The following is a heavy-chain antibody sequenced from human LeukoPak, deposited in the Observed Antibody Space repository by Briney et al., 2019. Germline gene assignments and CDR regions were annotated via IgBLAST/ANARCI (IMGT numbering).Heavy chain of an antibody. V-gene: IGHV1-2*02. CDR3: ARPHRYGSSTTCFYY. D-gene: IGHD2-2*01. J-gene: IGHJ4*02. CDR1: GYTFTGYY. Sequence: ASVKVSCKASGYTFTGYYMHWVRQAPGQGLELMGWVNPNSGGTNYAQKFQGRVTMTRDTSISTAYMELSRLRSDDTAVYYCARPHRYGSSTTCFYYWGQGTLVTVSS. CDR2: VNPNSGGT.